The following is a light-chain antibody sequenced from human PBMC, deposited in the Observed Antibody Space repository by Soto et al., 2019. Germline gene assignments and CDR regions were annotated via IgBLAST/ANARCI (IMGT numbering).Light chain of an antibody. CDR1: SSDVGGYNY. CDR3: SSYTTSNTRQIV. CDR2: DVS. J-gene: IGLJ1*01. V-gene: IGLV2-14*03. Sequence: QSALTQPASVSGSPGQSINISCTGTSSDVGGYNYVSWYQYHPGKAPKLIIYDVSNRPSGVSNPFSGSKSGNTASLTISGLQPEDEADYYCSSYTTSNTRQIVXGTGTKVTVL.